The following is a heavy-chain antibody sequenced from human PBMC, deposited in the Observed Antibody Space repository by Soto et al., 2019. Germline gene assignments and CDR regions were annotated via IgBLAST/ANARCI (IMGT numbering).Heavy chain of an antibody. CDR2: ISYDGSNK. CDR1: GFTFSSYG. J-gene: IGHJ6*01. CDR3: AKAWDIVVVVAENYGMDV. D-gene: IGHD2-15*01. V-gene: IGHV3-30*18. Sequence: QVQLVESGGGVVQPGRSLRLSCAASGFTFSSYGMHWVRQAPGKGLEWVAVISYDGSNKYYADSVKGRFTISRDNSKNTLYLQMNSLRAEDTAVYYCAKAWDIVVVVAENYGMDVW.